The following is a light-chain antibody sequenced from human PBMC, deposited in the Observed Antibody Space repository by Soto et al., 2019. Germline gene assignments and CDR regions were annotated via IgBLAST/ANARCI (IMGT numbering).Light chain of an antibody. CDR1: QSLLHSNGYNY. J-gene: IGKJ1*01. Sequence: DIVMTQSPLSLPVTPGEPASISCRSSQSLLHSNGYNYLDWYLQKPGQSPQLLIYLGSTRASGVPDRFSGSGSGTVFTLKISRVEAEDVGLYYCMQALQTPTFGQGTKVEIK. CDR3: MQALQTPT. V-gene: IGKV2-28*01. CDR2: LGS.